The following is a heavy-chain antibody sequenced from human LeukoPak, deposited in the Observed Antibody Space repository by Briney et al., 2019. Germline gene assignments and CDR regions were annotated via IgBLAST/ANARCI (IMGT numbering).Heavy chain of an antibody. V-gene: IGHV1-2*02. D-gene: IGHD3-9*01. CDR1: GYTFTGYY. CDR2: INPNSGDT. CDR3: ARDFDILTGYFPPPDY. Sequence: ASVKVSCKASGYTFTGYYMHWVRQAPGQGLEWMGWINPNSGDTKYSQNFQGRVTMSWDTSISTAYMELNRLTSDDTAVYYCARDFDILTGYFPPPDYWGQGTLVTVSS. J-gene: IGHJ4*02.